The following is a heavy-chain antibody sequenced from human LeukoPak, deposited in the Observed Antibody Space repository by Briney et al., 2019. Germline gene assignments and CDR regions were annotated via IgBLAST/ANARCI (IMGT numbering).Heavy chain of an antibody. D-gene: IGHD3-22*01. CDR3: ARLRYYYDFSGYFVDY. V-gene: IGHV5-10-1*01. CDR2: IDPSDSYT. CDR1: GYTFTSYW. Sequence: GGSLRISCKGSGYTFTSYWITWVRQMPGKGLEWMGTIDPSDSYTNYSPSFQGHVTISADKSFSTAYLHWISLKASDTAIYYCARLRYYYDFSGYFVDYWGQGTLVTVSS. J-gene: IGHJ4*02.